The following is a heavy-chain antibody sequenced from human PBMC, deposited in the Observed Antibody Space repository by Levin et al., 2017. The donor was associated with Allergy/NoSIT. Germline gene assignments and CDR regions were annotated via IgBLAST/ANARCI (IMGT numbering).Heavy chain of an antibody. V-gene: IGHV3-48*02. J-gene: IGHJ6*02. Sequence: GGSLRLSCAASGFTFSSYSMNWVRQAPGKGLEWVSYISSSSSTIYYADSVKGRFTISRDNAKNSLYLQMNSLRDEDTAVYYCARGGYGKSYYYYGMDVWGQGTTVTVSS. CDR1: GFTFSSYS. D-gene: IGHD6-25*01. CDR3: ARGGYGKSYYYYGMDV. CDR2: ISSSSSTI.